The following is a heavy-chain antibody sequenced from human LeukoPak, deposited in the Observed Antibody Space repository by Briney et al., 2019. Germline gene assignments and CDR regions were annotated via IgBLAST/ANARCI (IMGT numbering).Heavy chain of an antibody. Sequence: GASVKVTCKASGYTFTSYGISWVRQAPGQGLEWMGWISAYNGSTNYAQKLQGRVTMTTDTSTGTAYMELRSLRSDDTAVYYCARDDSSSQIDYWGQGTLVTVSS. CDR3: ARDDSSSQIDY. CDR1: GYTFTSYG. J-gene: IGHJ4*02. V-gene: IGHV1-18*01. D-gene: IGHD6-13*01. CDR2: ISAYNGST.